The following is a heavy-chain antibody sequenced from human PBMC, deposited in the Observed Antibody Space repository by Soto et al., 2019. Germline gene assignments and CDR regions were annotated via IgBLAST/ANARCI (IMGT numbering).Heavy chain of an antibody. CDR1: GDSISSNSYY. D-gene: IGHD3-10*01. Sequence: QLQLQESGPGLVKPSETLSLTCTVSGDSISSNSYYWGWVRQPPGKGLEWIGSIHYTGTPYYNPSLKSRVTVSGDTSKTQFSLLLSSLTAADTAVYYCATTVYAGLFFDYWGQGTLVTVSS. CDR2: IHYTGTP. J-gene: IGHJ4*02. CDR3: ATTVYAGLFFDY. V-gene: IGHV4-39*01.